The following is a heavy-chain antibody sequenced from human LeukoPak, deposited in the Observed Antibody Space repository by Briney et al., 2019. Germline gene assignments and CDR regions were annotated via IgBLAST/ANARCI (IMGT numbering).Heavy chain of an antibody. CDR2: INPSGGT. D-gene: IGHD6-19*01. Sequence: GASVKVSCKASGYTFSIYNMHWVRQAPGQGLGWMGIINPSGGTSDAQRLQGRIIMTRDTTTLYMELSSLRSDDTAVYYCAREGSSGWPYFDYWGQGTLVTVSS. CDR3: AREGSSGWPYFDY. V-gene: IGHV1-46*01. CDR1: GYTFSIYN. J-gene: IGHJ4*02.